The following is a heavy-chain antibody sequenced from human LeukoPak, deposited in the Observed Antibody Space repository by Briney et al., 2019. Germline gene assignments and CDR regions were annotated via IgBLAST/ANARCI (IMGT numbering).Heavy chain of an antibody. CDR1: GFTFSSYA. J-gene: IGHJ3*02. V-gene: IGHV3-23*01. Sequence: GGSLRLSCAASGFTFSSYAMSWVRQAPGKGLEWVLAISGSGGSTYYADSVKGRFTISRDNSKNTLYLQMNSLRAEDTAVYYCAKYREMATINRAFDIWGQGTMVTVSS. CDR2: ISGSGGST. CDR3: AKYREMATINRAFDI. D-gene: IGHD5-24*01.